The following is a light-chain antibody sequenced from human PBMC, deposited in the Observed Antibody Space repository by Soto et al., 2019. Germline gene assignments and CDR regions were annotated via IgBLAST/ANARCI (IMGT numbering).Light chain of an antibody. V-gene: IGKV1-39*01. CDR2: AAS. J-gene: IGKJ5*01. Sequence: DIQMTQSPSSLSASVVDRVIITFRASQSISSYLNWYQQKPGKAPKLLIYAASSLQSGVPSRFSGSGSGTDFTLTISSLQSEDFAVYYCQQYNNWPQITFGQGTRLEIK. CDR1: QSISSY. CDR3: QQYNNWPQIT.